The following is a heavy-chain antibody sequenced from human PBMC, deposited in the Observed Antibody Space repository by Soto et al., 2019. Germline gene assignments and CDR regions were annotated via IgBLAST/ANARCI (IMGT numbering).Heavy chain of an antibody. CDR3: ARKGYMSIALEYYYYGMDV. D-gene: IGHD6-6*01. V-gene: IGHV1-69*13. J-gene: IGHJ6*02. CDR1: GYTFTSYG. Sequence: SVKVSCKASGYTFTSYGISWVRQAPGQGLEWMGGIIPIFGTANYAQKFQGRVTITADESTSTAYMELSSLRSEDTAVYYCARKGYMSIALEYYYYGMDVWGQGTTVTVSS. CDR2: IIPIFGTA.